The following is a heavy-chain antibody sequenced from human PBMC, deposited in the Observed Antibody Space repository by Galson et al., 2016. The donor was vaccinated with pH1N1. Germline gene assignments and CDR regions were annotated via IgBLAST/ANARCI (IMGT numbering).Heavy chain of an antibody. Sequence: ETLSLTCSVSGGSISGYFWSWVRQPAGKGLEWIGRIQISGVTNYNPSLKSRVAMSVDTSNNQSSLMLSSVTAADTAVYYCATSAAGTSDYYYGLDVRGQGTSVTVSS. CDR2: IQISGVT. V-gene: IGHV4-4*07. CDR3: ATSAAGTSDYYYGLDV. CDR1: GGSISGYF. J-gene: IGHJ6*02. D-gene: IGHD6-13*01.